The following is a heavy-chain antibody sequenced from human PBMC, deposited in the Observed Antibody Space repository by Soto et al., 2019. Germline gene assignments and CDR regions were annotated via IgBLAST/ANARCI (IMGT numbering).Heavy chain of an antibody. D-gene: IGHD5-12*01. CDR3: ARYSGRHAFDI. CDR2: IIPSGGST. CDR1: GGTFSSYA. Sequence: ASVKVSCKASGGTFSSYAISWVRQAPGQGLEWMGVIIPSGGSTSYAQKFQGRVTMTRDTSTSTVYMELSSLRSEDTAVYYCARYSGRHAFDIWGQGTMVTVSS. V-gene: IGHV1-46*03. J-gene: IGHJ3*02.